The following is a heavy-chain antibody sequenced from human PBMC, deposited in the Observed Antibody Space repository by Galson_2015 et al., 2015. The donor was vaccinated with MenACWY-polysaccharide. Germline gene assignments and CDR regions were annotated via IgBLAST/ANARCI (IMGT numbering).Heavy chain of an antibody. CDR2: IYYDGSKK. J-gene: IGHJ6*04. Sequence: SLRLSCAASGFTFRSYGMHWVRQAPGKGLEGVTLIYYDGSKKEYADSVKGRFTISRDNSKNTLYLQMDSLRAEDTAVYYCSRLQSKYMDVWGKGTTVTVSS. CDR1: GFTFRSYG. V-gene: IGHV3-30*12. D-gene: IGHD4-11*01. CDR3: SRLQSKYMDV.